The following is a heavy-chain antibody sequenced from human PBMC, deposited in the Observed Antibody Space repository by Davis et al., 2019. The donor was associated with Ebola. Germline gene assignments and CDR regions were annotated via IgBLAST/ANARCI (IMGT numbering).Heavy chain of an antibody. V-gene: IGHV1-46*01. D-gene: IGHD2-15*01. Sequence: ASVTVSCKASGYTLVSYYAHWVRQAPGQGLEWMGIINPSGGTTTYAQKFQGRVTMTRDTSISTAYMELSRLRSDDTAVYYCAMQPRVVPPYYGMDVWGQGTTVTVSS. J-gene: IGHJ6*02. CDR1: GYTLVSYY. CDR2: INPSGGTT. CDR3: AMQPRVVPPYYGMDV.